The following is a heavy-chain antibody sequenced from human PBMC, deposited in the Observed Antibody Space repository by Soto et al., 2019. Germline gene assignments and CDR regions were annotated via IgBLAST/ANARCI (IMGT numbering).Heavy chain of an antibody. J-gene: IGHJ4*02. CDR1: GGTFSSYA. Sequence: QVQLVQSGAEVKKPGSSVKVSCKASGGTFSSYAISWVRQAPGQGLEWMGGIIPIFGTANYAQKFQGRVTIPRDEPTRPANMELSSLRSEDRAVYYGPRVKATLGGGFDYWGQGTLVTVSS. CDR3: PRVKATLGGGFDY. CDR2: IIPIFGTA. D-gene: IGHD3-16*01. V-gene: IGHV1-69*01.